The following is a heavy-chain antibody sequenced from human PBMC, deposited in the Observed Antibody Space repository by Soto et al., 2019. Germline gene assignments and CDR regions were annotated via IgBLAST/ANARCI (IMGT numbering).Heavy chain of an antibody. J-gene: IGHJ5*02. V-gene: IGHV3-23*01. CDR3: AKGYNYYDSSGYRNWFDP. CDR1: GFTFSSYA. D-gene: IGHD3-22*01. Sequence: GGSLRLSCSASGFTFSSYAMSWVRQAPEKGLEWVSAISGSGGSTYYADSVKGRFTISRDNSKNTLYLQMNSLRAEDTAVYYCAKGYNYYDSSGYRNWFDPWGQGTLVTVSS. CDR2: ISGSGGST.